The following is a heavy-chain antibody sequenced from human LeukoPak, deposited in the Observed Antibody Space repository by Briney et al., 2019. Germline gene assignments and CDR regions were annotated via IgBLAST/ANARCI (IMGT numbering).Heavy chain of an antibody. CDR2: INPNSGGS. V-gene: IGHV1-2*02. CDR3: ARVYIGAANDAFDI. J-gene: IGHJ3*02. Sequence: GASVKVSCKASGYTFTDYYMHWVRQAPGQGLEWMGWINPNSGGSNFAQKFQGRVTMTRDASISTAYMELTRLSSDDTAVYSCARVYIGAANDAFDIWGQGTMVTVSS. D-gene: IGHD6-13*01. CDR1: GYTFTDYY.